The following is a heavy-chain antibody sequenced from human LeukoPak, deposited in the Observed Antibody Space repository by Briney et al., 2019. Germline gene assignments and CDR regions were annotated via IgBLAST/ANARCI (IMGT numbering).Heavy chain of an antibody. CDR1: GYTFTSYY. CDR2: INPSGGST. D-gene: IGHD3-22*01. J-gene: IGHJ4*02. V-gene: IGHV1-46*01. Sequence: ASVKVSCKASGYTFTSYYMHWVRQAPGQGLEWMGIINPSGGSTSYAQKFQGRVTMTRDMSTSTVYMELSSLRSEDTAVYYCASHYYDSSGYYGSMDYWGQGTLVTVSS. CDR3: ASHYYDSSGYYGSMDY.